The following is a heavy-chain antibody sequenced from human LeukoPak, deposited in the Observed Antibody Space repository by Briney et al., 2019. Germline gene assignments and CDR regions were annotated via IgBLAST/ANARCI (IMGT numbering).Heavy chain of an antibody. D-gene: IGHD6-25*01. J-gene: IGHJ6*04. CDR3: ARDGTPIHSSGWVYMDV. CDR1: GFTFNTYG. V-gene: IGHV3-48*04. Sequence: GGSLRLSCAASGFTFNTYGMSWVRQAPGKGLEWISYISASGTLTHYADSVEGRFTISRDNAKNSLYLQMNSLRAEDTAVYYCARDGTPIHSSGWVYMDVWGKGTTVTISS. CDR2: ISASGTLT.